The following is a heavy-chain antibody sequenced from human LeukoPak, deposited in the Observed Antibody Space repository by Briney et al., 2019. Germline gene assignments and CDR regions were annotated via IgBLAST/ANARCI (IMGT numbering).Heavy chain of an antibody. J-gene: IGHJ3*02. V-gene: IGHV1-69*05. CDR2: IIPIFGTA. Sequence: GASVKVSCNASGGTFSSYAISWVRQAPGQGLEWMGGIIPIFGTANYAQKFQGRVTITTDESTSTAYMELSSLRSEDTAVYYCASEGLPTHGAFDIWGQGTMVTVSS. CDR1: GGTFSSYA. CDR3: ASEGLPTHGAFDI. D-gene: IGHD5-18*01.